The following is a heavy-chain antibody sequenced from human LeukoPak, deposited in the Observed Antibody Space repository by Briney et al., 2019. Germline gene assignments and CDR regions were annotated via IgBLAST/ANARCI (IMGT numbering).Heavy chain of an antibody. CDR2: LNHSGST. J-gene: IGHJ5*02. D-gene: IGHD2-2*02. CDR3: ARECSSTTCYTRSFDP. CDR1: GYSISSGYY. V-gene: IGHV4-38-2*02. Sequence: SSETLSLTCIVSGYSISSGYYWGWIRQPPGKGLEWIGNLNHSGSTYYNPSLRSRATISGDTSKNQFSLSLSSVTAADTAVYYCARECSSTTCYTRSFDPWGQGTLVTVSS.